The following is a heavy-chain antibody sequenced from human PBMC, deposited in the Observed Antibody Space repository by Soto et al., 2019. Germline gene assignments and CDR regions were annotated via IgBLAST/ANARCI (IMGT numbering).Heavy chain of an antibody. D-gene: IGHD1-26*01. CDR3: AKGQNSGTYRFYFDY. V-gene: IGHV3-23*01. CDR1: GITLSSYA. Sequence: LRLSCAASGITLSSYAMSWVRQAPGKGPEWVSGISASGGSTSYADSVKGRFTISRDNSKNTLYLQMYSLRADDTAVYHCAKGQNSGTYRFYFDYWGQGALVTVSS. J-gene: IGHJ4*02. CDR2: ISASGGST.